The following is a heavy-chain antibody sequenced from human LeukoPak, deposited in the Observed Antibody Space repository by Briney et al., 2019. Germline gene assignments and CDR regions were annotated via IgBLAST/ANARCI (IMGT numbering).Heavy chain of an antibody. D-gene: IGHD3-22*01. CDR1: GYSFTIYC. CDR3: ASDSSSKWYFDY. Sequence: GESLQISCTGSGYSFTIYCITWVRQMPGKGLEWMGRIDPSDSYTNYSPSFQGHVTISVDKSINTAYLQWSSLKASDTAMYYCASDSSSKWYFDYWGPGTLVTVSS. CDR2: IDPSDSYT. V-gene: IGHV5-10-1*01. J-gene: IGHJ4*02.